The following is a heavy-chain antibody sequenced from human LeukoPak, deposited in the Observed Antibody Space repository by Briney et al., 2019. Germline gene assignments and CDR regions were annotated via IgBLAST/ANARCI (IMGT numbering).Heavy chain of an antibody. CDR2: IYYSGST. J-gene: IGHJ2*01. V-gene: IGHV4-59*01. CDR3: ARDAQYGIPADPYWYFDL. D-gene: IGHD2-2*01. Sequence: PSETLPLTCTVSGGSISSYYWSWIRQPPGKGLEWIGYIYYSGSTNYNPSLKSRVTISVDTSENQFSLKLSSVTAADTAVYYCARDAQYGIPADPYWYFDLWGRGTLVTVSS. CDR1: GGSISSYY.